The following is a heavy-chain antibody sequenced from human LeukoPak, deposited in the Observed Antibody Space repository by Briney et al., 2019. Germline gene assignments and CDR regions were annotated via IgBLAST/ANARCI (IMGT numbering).Heavy chain of an antibody. V-gene: IGHV3-23*01. J-gene: IGHJ4*02. CDR3: APLGYCSDTSCSDTDY. CDR1: GFTFSIYA. Sequence: PGGSLRLSCAASGFTFSIYAMSWVRQAPGKGLEWVSTISGSDGSTYYADSLKGRFTISRDNSKNTLYLQMNSLRAEDTAVYYCAPLGYCSDTSCSDTDYWGQGTLVTASS. D-gene: IGHD2-2*01. CDR2: ISGSDGST.